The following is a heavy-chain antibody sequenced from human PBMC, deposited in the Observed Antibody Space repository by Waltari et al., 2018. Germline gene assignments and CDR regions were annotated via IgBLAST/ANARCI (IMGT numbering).Heavy chain of an antibody. D-gene: IGHD3-10*01. CDR1: GGSISSGSYY. CDR3: ARERTHPGRGAFDI. J-gene: IGHJ3*02. CDR2: IYTRGST. Sequence: QVQLQESGPGLVKPSQTLSLTCTVSGGSISSGSYYWSWIRQPAGKGLEWIGRIYTRGSTNYNPSLKSRVTISVDTSKNQFSLKLSSVTAADTAVYYCARERTHPGRGAFDIWGQGTMVTVSS. V-gene: IGHV4-61*02.